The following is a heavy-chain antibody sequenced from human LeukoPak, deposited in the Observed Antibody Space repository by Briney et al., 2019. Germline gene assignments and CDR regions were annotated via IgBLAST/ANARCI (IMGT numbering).Heavy chain of an antibody. V-gene: IGHV4-39*01. D-gene: IGHD6-13*01. CDR1: GGSISSSSYY. Sequence: SETLSLTCTVSGGSISSSSYYWGWIRQPPGKGLEWIGSIFYSGSTYYNPSLKSRVIISVDTSKNQFPLKLSSVTAADTAVYYCARHPSIAAAGGYFQHWGQGTLVTVSS. J-gene: IGHJ1*01. CDR3: ARHPSIAAAGGYFQH. CDR2: IFYSGST.